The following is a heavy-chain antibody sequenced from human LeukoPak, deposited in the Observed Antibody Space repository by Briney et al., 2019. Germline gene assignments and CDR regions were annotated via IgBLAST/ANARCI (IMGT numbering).Heavy chain of an antibody. Sequence: GGSLRLSCAASGFTFSSYSMNWVRQAPGKGLEWVSYISSSSSTIYYADSVKGRFTISRDNAKNSLYLQMNSLRAEDTAVYYCARVKQWLVDPLYYYYGMDVWGQGTTVTVSS. CDR3: ARVKQWLVDPLYYYYGMDV. V-gene: IGHV3-48*04. CDR2: ISSSSSTI. CDR1: GFTFSSYS. J-gene: IGHJ6*02. D-gene: IGHD6-19*01.